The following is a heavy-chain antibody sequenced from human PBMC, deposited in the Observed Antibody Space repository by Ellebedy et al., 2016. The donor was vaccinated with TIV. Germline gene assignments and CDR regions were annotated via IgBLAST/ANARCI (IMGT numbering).Heavy chain of an antibody. D-gene: IGHD3-9*01. V-gene: IGHV4-59*05. J-gene: IGHJ3*02. Sequence: SETLSLTXTVSGGSISSYYWSWIRQPPGKGLEWIGSIYYSGSTYYNPSLKSRVTISVDTSKNQFSLKLSSVTAADTAVYYCARLGISSAFDIWGQGTMVTVSS. CDR2: IYYSGST. CDR1: GGSISSYY. CDR3: ARLGISSAFDI.